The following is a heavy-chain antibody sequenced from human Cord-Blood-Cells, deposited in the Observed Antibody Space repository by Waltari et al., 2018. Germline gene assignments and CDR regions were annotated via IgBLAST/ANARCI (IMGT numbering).Heavy chain of an antibody. CDR3: ASPYYDFWSGYYQEAFDI. CDR1: GGSISSSSYY. Sequence: QLQLQESGPGLVKPSETLSLTCTVSGGSISSSSYYWGWIRQPPGKGLGWIGSIYYSGNTYYNPALKSRVTISVDTSKNQFSLKLSSVTAADTAVYYCASPYYDFWSGYYQEAFDIWGQGTMVTVSS. CDR2: IYYSGNT. V-gene: IGHV4-39*01. J-gene: IGHJ3*02. D-gene: IGHD3-3*01.